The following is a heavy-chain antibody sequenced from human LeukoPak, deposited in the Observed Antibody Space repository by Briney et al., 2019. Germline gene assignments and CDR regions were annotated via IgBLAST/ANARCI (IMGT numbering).Heavy chain of an antibody. CDR1: GFTCSSYW. Sequence: GESLRLSCAASGFTCSSYWMSWVRQAPGKGLEGVANIKQDVSEKYYVDSVKGRFTISRDNAKNSLYLQMNSLRAEDTAVYYCARIRRGWSQNWDYWGQGTLVTVSS. CDR2: IKQDVSEK. CDR3: ARIRRGWSQNWDY. D-gene: IGHD6-19*01. V-gene: IGHV3-7*01. J-gene: IGHJ4*02.